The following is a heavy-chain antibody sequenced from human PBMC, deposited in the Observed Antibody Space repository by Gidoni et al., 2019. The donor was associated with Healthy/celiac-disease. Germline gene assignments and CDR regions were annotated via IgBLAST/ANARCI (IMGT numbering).Heavy chain of an antibody. J-gene: IGHJ3*02. CDR3: ARSDLGYCSSTSCSLGAFDI. D-gene: IGHD2-2*01. Sequence: EVQLVESGGGLIQPGGSLRLSCAASGFTVSSNYMSWVRQAPGKGLEWVSVIYSGGSTYYADSVKGRFTISRDNSKNTLYLQMNSLRAEDTAVYYCARSDLGYCSSTSCSLGAFDIWGQGTMVTVSS. CDR2: IYSGGST. V-gene: IGHV3-53*01. CDR1: GFTVSSNY.